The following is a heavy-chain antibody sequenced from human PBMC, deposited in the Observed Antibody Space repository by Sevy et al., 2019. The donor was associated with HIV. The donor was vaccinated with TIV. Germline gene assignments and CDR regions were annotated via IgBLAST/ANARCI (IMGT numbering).Heavy chain of an antibody. CDR1: GGSLNSYY. J-gene: IGHJ5*02. V-gene: IGHV4-59*01. CDR3: ARSGSSGLFDP. D-gene: IGHD3-22*01. Sequence: SETLSLTCTVSGGSLNSYYWSWIRQPPGKGLEWIGYIYYTGSTNYNPSLKSRVTISVDMSKNQFSLKLSSVTAAETAVYYCARSGSSGLFDPWGQGTLVTVSS. CDR2: IYYTGST.